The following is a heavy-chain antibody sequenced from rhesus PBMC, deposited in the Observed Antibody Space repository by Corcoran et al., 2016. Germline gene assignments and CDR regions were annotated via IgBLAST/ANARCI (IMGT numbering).Heavy chain of an antibody. V-gene: IGHV4S14*01. Sequence: QVQLQESGPGLVKPSETLSLTCAVSGYSISSGYYWGWIRQPPGKGLEWIGSIYGRGGSNYLNPSLKSLVTLSVDTSKNQFSLKLSSVTAADTAGYYCARVGSSWSEWDTVGTEWYFDLWGPGTPITISS. J-gene: IGHJ2*01. CDR1: GYSISSGYY. CDR2: IYGRGGSN. D-gene: IGHD5-42*01. CDR3: ARVGSSWSEWDTVGTEWYFDL.